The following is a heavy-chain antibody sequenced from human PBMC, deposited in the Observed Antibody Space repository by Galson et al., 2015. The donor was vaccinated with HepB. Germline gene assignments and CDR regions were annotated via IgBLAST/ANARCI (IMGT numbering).Heavy chain of an antibody. J-gene: IGHJ6*03. CDR1: GGTFSSYA. Sequence: SVKVSCKASGGTFSSYAISWVRQAPGQGLEWMGGIIPIFGTANYAQKFQGRVTITADESTSTAHMELSSLRSEDTAVYYCASGPGYCSSTSCLLYYYYYMDVWGKGTTVTVSS. V-gene: IGHV1-69*13. CDR2: IIPIFGTA. D-gene: IGHD2-2*01. CDR3: ASGPGYCSSTSCLLYYYYYMDV.